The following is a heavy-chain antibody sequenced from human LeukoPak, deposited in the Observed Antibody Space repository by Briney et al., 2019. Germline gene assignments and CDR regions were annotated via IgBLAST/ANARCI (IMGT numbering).Heavy chain of an antibody. D-gene: IGHD3-22*01. CDR2: ISGSDGTT. CDR3: TSPLYYYDSSGYKDY. V-gene: IGHV3-23*01. CDR1: GFTFSNYA. J-gene: IGHJ4*02. Sequence: GGSLRLSCAASGFTFSNYAMSWVRQAPGKGLEWVSGISGSDGTTYYADSVKGRFTISRDNSKNTLYLQMNSLKTEDTAVYYCTSPLYYYDSSGYKDYWGQGTLVTVSS.